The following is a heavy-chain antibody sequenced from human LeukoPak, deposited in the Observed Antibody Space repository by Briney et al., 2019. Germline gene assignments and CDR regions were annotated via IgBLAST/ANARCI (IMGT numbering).Heavy chain of an antibody. CDR2: IAYDGSRA. CDR3: TRYNNDHFDY. J-gene: IGHJ4*02. D-gene: IGHD1-14*01. Sequence: GGSLRLSCAGSGFTFGGYGMHWVRQTPGKGLEWVAVIAYDGSRAFYADSVKGRFTISRDNSKNTMSVQLDDLRAEDTAVYYCTRYNNDHFDYWGQGTLVTVSS. CDR1: GFTFGGYG. V-gene: IGHV3-33*01.